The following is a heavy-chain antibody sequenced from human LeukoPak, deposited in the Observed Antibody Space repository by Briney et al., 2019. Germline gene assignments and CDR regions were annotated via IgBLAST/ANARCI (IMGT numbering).Heavy chain of an antibody. CDR3: AKDRAYYGGNSEYFQH. J-gene: IGHJ1*01. CDR1: GYTFTSYG. Sequence: ASVKVSCKASGYTFTSYGISWVRQAPGQGLEWMGWISAYNGNTNYAQKLQGRVTMTTDTSTSTAYMELRSLRSDDTAVYYCAKDRAYYGGNSEYFQHWGQGTLVTVSS. D-gene: IGHD4-23*01. CDR2: ISAYNGNT. V-gene: IGHV1-18*01.